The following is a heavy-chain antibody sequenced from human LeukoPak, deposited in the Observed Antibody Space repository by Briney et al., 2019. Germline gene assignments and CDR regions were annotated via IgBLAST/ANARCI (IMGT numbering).Heavy chain of an antibody. V-gene: IGHV4-59*08. CDR1: GGSISSYY. CDR2: IYYSGST. Sequence: SETLSLTCTVSGGSISSYYWSWIRQPPGKGLEWIGYIYYSGSTNYNPSLKSRVTISVDTSKNQFSLKLSSVTAADTAVYYCARLSGYEGFDYWGQGTLVTVSS. J-gene: IGHJ4*02. CDR3: ARLSGYEGFDY. D-gene: IGHD5-12*01.